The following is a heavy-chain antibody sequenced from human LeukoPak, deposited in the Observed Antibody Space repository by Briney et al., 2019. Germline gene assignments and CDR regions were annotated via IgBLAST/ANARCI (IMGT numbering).Heavy chain of an antibody. V-gene: IGHV1-3*01. CDR1: GYTFTSYA. J-gene: IGHJ6*02. CDR2: INAGNGNT. Sequence: VASVKVSCKASGYTFTSYAMHWVRQAPGQRLEWMGWINAGNGNTKYSQKFQGRVTITRDTSASTAYMELSSLRSEDTAVYYCARDPRFDYAEGMDVWSQGTTVTVSS. D-gene: IGHD4-17*01. CDR3: ARDPRFDYAEGMDV.